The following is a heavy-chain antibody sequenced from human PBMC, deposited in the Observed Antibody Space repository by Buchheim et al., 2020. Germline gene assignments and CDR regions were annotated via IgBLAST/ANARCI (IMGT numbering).Heavy chain of an antibody. CDR2: IYHSGST. V-gene: IGHV4-30-2*01. J-gene: IGHJ5*02. CDR1: GGSISSGGYS. Sequence: QLQLQESGSGLVKPSQTLSLTCAVSGGSISSGGYSWSWIRQPPGKGLEWIGYIYHSGSTYYNPSLKSRVTISVDRSKNQFSLKLSSMTAADTAVYYCASVPITMVRGVIILGWFDPWGQGTL. CDR3: ASVPITMVRGVIILGWFDP. D-gene: IGHD3-10*01.